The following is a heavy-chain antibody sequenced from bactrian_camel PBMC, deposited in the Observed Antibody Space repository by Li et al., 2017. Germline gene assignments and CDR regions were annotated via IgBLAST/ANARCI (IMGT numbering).Heavy chain of an antibody. D-gene: IGHD5*01. J-gene: IGHJ4*01. V-gene: IGHV3S53*01. Sequence: HVQLVESGGGSVQAGGSLLLSCKASEELYMMAWFRQAPGKEREGVATIDASGSTGYIESVKGRFTISRDVANTILSLRMDSLKPEDTAKYFCAAGPQCWVRTDYWGQGTQVTVS. CDR3: AAGPQCWVRTDY. CDR2: IDASGST. CDR1: EELYM.